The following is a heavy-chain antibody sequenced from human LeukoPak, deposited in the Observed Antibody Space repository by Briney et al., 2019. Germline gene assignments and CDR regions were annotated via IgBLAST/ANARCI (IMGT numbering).Heavy chain of an antibody. J-gene: IGHJ3*02. D-gene: IGHD4-17*01. CDR1: GFTFITYD. V-gene: IGHV3-30*02. CDR2: MRYDGSNK. CDR3: ARSDYGDYN. Sequence: PGGSLRLSCATSGFTFITYDIHWVRQAPGKGLEWVAFMRYDGSNKYYADSVKGRFTISRDNSKNTLYLQMNSLRAEDTAVYYCARSDYGDYNWGQGTMVTVSS.